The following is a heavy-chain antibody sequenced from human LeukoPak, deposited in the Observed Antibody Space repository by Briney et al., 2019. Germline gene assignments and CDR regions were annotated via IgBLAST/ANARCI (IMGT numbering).Heavy chain of an antibody. J-gene: IGHJ4*02. Sequence: SETLSLTCTVSGGSISSSSYYWGWIRQPPGKGLEWIGSIYYSGSTYYNPSLKSRVTISVDTSKNQFSLKLSSVTAADTAVYYWSKLRTGNFDYWGQGTLVTVSS. CDR2: IYYSGST. CDR1: GGSISSSSYY. CDR3: SKLRTGNFDY. D-gene: IGHD7-27*01. V-gene: IGHV4-39*01.